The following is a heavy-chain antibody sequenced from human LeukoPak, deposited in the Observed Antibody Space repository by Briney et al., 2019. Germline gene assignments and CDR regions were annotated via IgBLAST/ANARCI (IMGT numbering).Heavy chain of an antibody. Sequence: SETLSLTCTVSGYSISNNFYWAWIRQSPGKGLEWIVSINHSWSTYYNPSLKSRVTISVDKSKNQFSLKLSSVTAADTAVYYRASHSGSYPAWFDPWGQGTLVTVSS. CDR2: INHSWST. CDR1: GYSISNNFY. D-gene: IGHD1-26*01. J-gene: IGHJ5*02. V-gene: IGHV4-38-2*02. CDR3: ASHSGSYPAWFDP.